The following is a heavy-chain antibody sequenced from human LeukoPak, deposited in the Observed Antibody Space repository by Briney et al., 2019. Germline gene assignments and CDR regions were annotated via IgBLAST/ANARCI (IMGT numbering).Heavy chain of an antibody. D-gene: IGHD3-9*01. J-gene: IGHJ4*02. V-gene: IGHV1-2*02. CDR1: GYTFTGYY. CDR3: ARWDYDILTGYYGSDY. Sequence: ASVKVSCKASGYTFTGYYIHWVRQAPGQGLEWMGWINPNSGGTNYAQKFQGRVTMTRDTSISTAYMELSRLRSDDTAVYYCARWDYDILTGYYGSDYWGQGTLVTVSS. CDR2: INPNSGGT.